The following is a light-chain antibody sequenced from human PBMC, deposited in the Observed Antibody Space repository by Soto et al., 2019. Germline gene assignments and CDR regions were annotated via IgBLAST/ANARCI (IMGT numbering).Light chain of an antibody. CDR2: EVT. CDR3: SSYTTSSTPV. J-gene: IGLJ3*02. V-gene: IGLV2-14*01. Sequence: QSSLTQPASVSGSPGQSITISCTGTSSDVGFYDYVSWYQQHPGKAPKLLIYEVTYRPSGVSNRFSGSKSGKTASLTISGLQAEDEADYYCSSYTTSSTPVFGGGTKLTVL. CDR1: SSDVGFYDY.